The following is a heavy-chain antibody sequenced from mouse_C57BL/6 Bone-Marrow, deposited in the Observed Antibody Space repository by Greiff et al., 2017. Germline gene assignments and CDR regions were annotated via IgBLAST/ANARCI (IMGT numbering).Heavy chain of an antibody. CDR3: LRGYFDV. CDR1: GYTFTSYT. CDR2: INPSSGYT. Sequence: QVQLQQSGAELARPGASVKMSCKASGYTFTSYTMHWVKQRPGQGLEWIGYINPSSGYTKYNHKFKDKATLTADKSSSTAYMQLSSLTSEDSAVYYSLRGYFDVWGTGTTVTVSS. V-gene: IGHV1-4*01. D-gene: IGHD1-1*01. J-gene: IGHJ1*03.